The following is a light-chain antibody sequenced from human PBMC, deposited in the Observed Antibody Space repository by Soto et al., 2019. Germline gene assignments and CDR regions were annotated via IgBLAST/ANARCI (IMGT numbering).Light chain of an antibody. CDR1: QSISSY. Sequence: DIQMTQSPSSLSASVGDRVTITCRASQSISSYLNWYQQKPGKAPKLLIYAASSLQSGVPSRFSGSGSGTDFTLTISSLQPVDFATYYCQQSYSTLGPFGQGTRLEIK. V-gene: IGKV1-39*01. CDR2: AAS. CDR3: QQSYSTLGP. J-gene: IGKJ5*01.